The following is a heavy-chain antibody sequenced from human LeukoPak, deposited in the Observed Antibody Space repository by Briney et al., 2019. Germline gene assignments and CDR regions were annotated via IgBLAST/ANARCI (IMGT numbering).Heavy chain of an antibody. Sequence: GGSLRLSCAASGFTFTSCAMSWVRQAPGKGLEWVSAVSGSGGTPYYADSVKGRFTISRDNSMNTLYLQMNSLRAEDTALYYCAKYGPQDSGSSHFDYWGQGALVTVPS. CDR2: VSGSGGTP. CDR3: AKYGPQDSGSSHFDY. CDR1: GFTFTSCA. V-gene: IGHV3-23*01. J-gene: IGHJ4*02. D-gene: IGHD1-26*01.